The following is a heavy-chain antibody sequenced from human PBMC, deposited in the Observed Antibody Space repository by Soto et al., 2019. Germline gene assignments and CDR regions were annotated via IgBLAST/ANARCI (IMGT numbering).Heavy chain of an antibody. D-gene: IGHD2-8*01. V-gene: IGHV3-30*03. CDR3: ASLGHCTNGVCYRLFDY. Sequence: QVQLVESGGGVVQPGRSLRLSCAASGFTFSSYGMHWVRQAPGKGLEWVAVISYDGSNKYYADSVKGRFTISRDNSKNTLYLQMNSLRAEDTAVYYCASLGHCTNGVCYRLFDYWGQGTLVTVSS. J-gene: IGHJ4*02. CDR1: GFTFSSYG. CDR2: ISYDGSNK.